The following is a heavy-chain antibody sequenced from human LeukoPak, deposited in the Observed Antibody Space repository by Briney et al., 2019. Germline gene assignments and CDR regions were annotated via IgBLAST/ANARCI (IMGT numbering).Heavy chain of an antibody. CDR3: ARGLPPYCSSTSCYGPNNWFDP. CDR2: INPNSGGT. CDR1: GYTFTSYY. Sequence: GASVKVSCKASGYTFTSYYMHWVRQAPGQGLEWMGWINPNSGGTNYAQKFQGRVTMTRDTSISTAYMELSRLRSDDTAVYYCARGLPPYCSSTSCYGPNNWFDPWGQGTLVTVSS. D-gene: IGHD2-2*01. J-gene: IGHJ5*02. V-gene: IGHV1-2*02.